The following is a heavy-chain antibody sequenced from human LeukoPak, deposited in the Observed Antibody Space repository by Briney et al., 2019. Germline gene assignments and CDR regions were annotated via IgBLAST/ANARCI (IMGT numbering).Heavy chain of an antibody. CDR2: IKHSGST. Sequence: SETLSLTCAASGGPFSGYHWSWIRQSPGKGLEWIGEIKHSGSTNYNPSLESRVTISVDTSRNEFSVRQNSVTAADTAVYYCARGGSNAWYIDYWGQGTLVTVFS. CDR3: ARGGSNAWYIDY. V-gene: IGHV4-34*01. CDR1: GGPFSGYH. J-gene: IGHJ4*02. D-gene: IGHD6-19*01.